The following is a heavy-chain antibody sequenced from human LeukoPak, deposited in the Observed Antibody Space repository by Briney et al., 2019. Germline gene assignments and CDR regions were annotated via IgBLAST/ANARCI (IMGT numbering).Heavy chain of an antibody. Sequence: ASVKVSCKASGYTFTNYDITWVRQAPGQGLEWMGGMNTNNGNTNYAQRLQGRITMTTDTSTNTAYMELRSLKSDDTAVYYCARDSRAAWLGPWGQGTLVTVSS. CDR3: ARDSRAAWLGP. J-gene: IGHJ5*02. CDR1: GYTFTNYD. V-gene: IGHV1-18*04. D-gene: IGHD2-15*01. CDR2: MNTNNGNT.